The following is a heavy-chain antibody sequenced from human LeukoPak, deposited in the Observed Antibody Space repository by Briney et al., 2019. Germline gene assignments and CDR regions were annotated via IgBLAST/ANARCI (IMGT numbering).Heavy chain of an antibody. Sequence: PSETLSLTCAVYGGSFSGYYWSWIRQPPGKGLEWIGEINHSGSTNYNPSLKSRVTISVDTSKNQFSLKLSSVTAADTAVYYCARGDYGDPPFDYWGQGTLVTVSS. J-gene: IGHJ4*02. CDR3: ARGDYGDPPFDY. D-gene: IGHD4-17*01. V-gene: IGHV4-34*01. CDR1: GGSFSGYY. CDR2: INHSGST.